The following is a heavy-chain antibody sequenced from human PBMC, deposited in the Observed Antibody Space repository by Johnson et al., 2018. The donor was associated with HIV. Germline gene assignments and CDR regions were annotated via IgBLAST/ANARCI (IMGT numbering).Heavy chain of an antibody. J-gene: IGHJ3*02. CDR1: GFIFSNYP. V-gene: IGHV3-30*14. CDR2: ISFDGSKK. Sequence: QVQLVESGGGVVRPGRSLRLSCAASGFIFSNYPMHWVRQAPGKGLEWVAVISFDGSKKYHADSVKGRFTISRDNSKNTLYLQMNSLRAEDTAVDYCAGEYDAFDIWGQGTMVTVSS. CDR3: AGEYDAFDI.